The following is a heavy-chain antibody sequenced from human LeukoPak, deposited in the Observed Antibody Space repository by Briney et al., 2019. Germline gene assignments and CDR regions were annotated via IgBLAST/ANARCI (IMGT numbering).Heavy chain of an antibody. V-gene: IGHV4-34*01. Sequence: SETLSLTCSVYGGSFNDYDWSWVRQAPGRGLQWIGEINESGATNCDPSLRSRVTMSIDTSKSQFSLSLRSVTAADTAVYFCARYVPVKTGPTRASFDYWGQGILVSVSS. CDR1: GGSFNDYD. J-gene: IGHJ4*02. CDR2: INESGAT. CDR3: ARYVPVKTGPTRASFDY. D-gene: IGHD1-1*01.